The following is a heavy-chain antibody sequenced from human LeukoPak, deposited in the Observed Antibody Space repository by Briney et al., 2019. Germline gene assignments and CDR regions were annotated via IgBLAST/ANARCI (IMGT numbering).Heavy chain of an antibody. D-gene: IGHD1-14*01. J-gene: IGHJ4*02. CDR1: GFTFGSYA. Sequence: GGSPRLSCATSGFTFGSYAMTWVRQAPGKGLEWVSSIASSGACTYYADSVKGRFTISRDNSKNTLFLQMNSLRVDDSAMYSCASMFSSMGYNDASHVTYFDSWGQGALVTVSS. V-gene: IGHV3-23*01. CDR3: ASMFSSMGYNDASHVTYFDS. CDR2: IASSGACT.